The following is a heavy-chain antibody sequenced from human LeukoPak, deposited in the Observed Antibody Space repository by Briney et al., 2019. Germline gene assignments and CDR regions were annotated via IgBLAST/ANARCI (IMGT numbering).Heavy chain of an antibody. CDR3: ARGLYSSSWYDFDY. CDR2: INSDGSST. V-gene: IGHV3-74*01. D-gene: IGHD6-13*01. Sequence: GGSLRLSCAASGLTFSSYWMHWVRQPPGKGLVWVSGINSDGSSTTYADSVKGRFTISRDNAKNSLYLQMNSLRAEDTAVFYCARGLYSSSWYDFDYWGQGILVSVSS. J-gene: IGHJ4*02. CDR1: GLTFSSYW.